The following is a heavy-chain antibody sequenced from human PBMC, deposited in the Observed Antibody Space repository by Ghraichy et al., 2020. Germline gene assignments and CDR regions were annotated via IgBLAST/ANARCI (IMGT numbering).Heavy chain of an antibody. Sequence: GGSLRLSCAGSGFTFSDYAMAWVRQAPGKGLEWVSRLIGSGDDTYYADSVKGRFTVSRDNAKNTVFLQMNSLRAEDTAVYYCVKSDCSSHGCKLLDYWAQPPQLPVSP. CDR1: GFTFSDYA. CDR3: VKSDCSSHGCKLLDY. CDR2: LIGSGDDT. D-gene: IGHD2-2*01. J-gene: IGHJ4*02. V-gene: IGHV3-23*01.